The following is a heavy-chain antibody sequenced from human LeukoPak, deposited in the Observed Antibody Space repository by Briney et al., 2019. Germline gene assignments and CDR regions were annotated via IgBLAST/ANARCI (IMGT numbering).Heavy chain of an antibody. J-gene: IGHJ4*02. CDR2: IYSGGST. CDR1: GFTVSTYY. D-gene: IGHD2-2*01. Sequence: GGSLRLSCAASGFTVSTYYMTWVRQAPGKGLECVSVIYSGGSTYYADSVKGRFTVSRDNSKNTLYLQMNSLRAEDTTMYYCARGLGYCTSTTCLLPFDYWGQGTLVTVSS. CDR3: ARGLGYCTSTTCLLPFDY. V-gene: IGHV3-53*01.